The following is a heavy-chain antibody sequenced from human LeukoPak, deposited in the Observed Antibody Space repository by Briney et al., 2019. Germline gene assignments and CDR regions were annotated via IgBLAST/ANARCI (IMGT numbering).Heavy chain of an antibody. J-gene: IGHJ6*03. CDR1: GGSISSGGYY. CDR2: INHSGST. CDR3: ARGRRMVRGVITHYYYYMDV. D-gene: IGHD3-10*01. Sequence: SQTLSLTCTVSGGSISSGGYYWSWIRQPPGKGLEWIGEINHSGSTNYNPSLKSRVTISVDTSKNQFSLKLSSATAADTAVYYCARGRRMVRGVITHYYYYMDVWGQGTLVTVSS. V-gene: IGHV4-30-2*01.